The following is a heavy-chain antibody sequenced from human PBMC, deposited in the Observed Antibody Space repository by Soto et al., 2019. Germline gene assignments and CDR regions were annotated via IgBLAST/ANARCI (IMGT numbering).Heavy chain of an antibody. CDR2: IAVGSGYT. Sequence: GASGKVSCKASGFTFTSSAFQWVRQARGQRLEWIGWIAVGSGYTNYAQRFQDRVTLTRDMSTATTYMELSRLTSEDTAIYYCAADATAWQQMVPSDYWGQGTLVTVSS. J-gene: IGHJ4*02. D-gene: IGHD2-8*01. CDR1: GFTFTSSA. V-gene: IGHV1-58*01. CDR3: AADATAWQQMVPSDY.